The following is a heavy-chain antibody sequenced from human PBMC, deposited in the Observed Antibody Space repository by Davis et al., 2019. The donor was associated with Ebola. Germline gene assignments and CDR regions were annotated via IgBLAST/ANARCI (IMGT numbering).Heavy chain of an antibody. Sequence: PSETLSLTCTVSGGPISSADDYWNWIRQPPGKGLEWIGYIYYSGTTYYNPSLKSRVTISIDTSKNQFSLKLSSVTAADTAVYYCARARVLFHWFDPWGQGTLVTVSS. D-gene: IGHD2-15*01. CDR1: GGPISSADDY. CDR2: IYYSGTT. J-gene: IGHJ5*02. V-gene: IGHV4-30-4*01. CDR3: ARARVLFHWFDP.